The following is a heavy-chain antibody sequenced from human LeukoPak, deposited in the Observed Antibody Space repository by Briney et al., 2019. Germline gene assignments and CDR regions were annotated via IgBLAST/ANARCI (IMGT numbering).Heavy chain of an antibody. CDR3: ARVSVAATPFGY. CDR1: GYTFSGYY. CDR2: INPNSGGT. Sequence: ASVKVSCKASGYTFSGYYMHWVRQAPGQGLEWMGWINPNSGGTNYAQKFQGRVTMTRDTSISTAYMELSRLRSDDTAVYYCARVSVAATPFGYWGQGTLVTVSS. J-gene: IGHJ4*02. D-gene: IGHD2-15*01. V-gene: IGHV1-2*02.